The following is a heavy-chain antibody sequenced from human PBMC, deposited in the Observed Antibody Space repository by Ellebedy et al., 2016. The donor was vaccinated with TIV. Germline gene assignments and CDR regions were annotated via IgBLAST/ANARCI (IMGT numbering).Heavy chain of an antibody. J-gene: IGHJ6*02. CDR1: GYTFTSYG. D-gene: IGHD4-17*01. Sequence: ASVKVSXXASGYTFTSYGISWVRQAPGQGLEWMGWISAYNGNTNYAQKLQGRVTMTTDTSTSTAYMELRSLRSDDTAVYYCARVTVTFYYYYGMDVWGQGTTVTVSS. CDR2: ISAYNGNT. CDR3: ARVTVTFYYYYGMDV. V-gene: IGHV1-18*01.